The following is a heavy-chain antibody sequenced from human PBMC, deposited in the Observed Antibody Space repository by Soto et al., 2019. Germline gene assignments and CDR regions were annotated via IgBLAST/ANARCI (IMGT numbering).Heavy chain of an antibody. Sequence: GGSLRLSCAAPRFTFTNYAMTWVRQAPGKGLEWVSTIRGGGITTYYTDPVKGRFTISRDNSKNTLYLQMNSLRVEDTAVYYCARGGTGSIDWFDPWGQGTLVTVSS. D-gene: IGHD1-1*01. CDR1: RFTFTNYA. CDR3: ARGGTGSIDWFDP. J-gene: IGHJ5*02. V-gene: IGHV3-23*01. CDR2: IRGGGITT.